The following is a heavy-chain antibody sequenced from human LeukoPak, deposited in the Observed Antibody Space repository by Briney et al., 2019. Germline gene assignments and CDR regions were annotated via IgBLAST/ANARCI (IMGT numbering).Heavy chain of an antibody. J-gene: IGHJ6*02. CDR2: ISSSSSTI. CDR1: GFTFSSYE. CDR3: ARDQGGYCSSTSCHYGTDV. V-gene: IGHV3-48*03. Sequence: GGSLRLSCAASGFTFSSYEMNWVRQAPGQGLEWVSYISSSSSTIYYADSVKGRFTISRDNAKNSLYLQMNSLRAEDTAVYYCARDQGGYCSSTSCHYGTDVWGQGTTVTVSS. D-gene: IGHD2-2*01.